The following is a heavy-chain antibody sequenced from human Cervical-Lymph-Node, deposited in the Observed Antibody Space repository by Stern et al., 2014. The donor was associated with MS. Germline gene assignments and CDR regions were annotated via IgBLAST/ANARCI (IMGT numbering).Heavy chain of an antibody. CDR3: ARELSGMYGMDV. V-gene: IGHV4-31*03. D-gene: IGHD1-1*01. Sequence: VQLVESGPGLVKPSQTLSLTCTVSGGSINNGDYYWSWVRQHPGKGLEWLGDIYYRGATYYSPSLKGRLTISVDTSKRHFSLKLTSVTAADTAVYYCARELSGMYGMDVWGQGTTVTVSS. J-gene: IGHJ6*02. CDR2: IYYRGAT. CDR1: GGSINNGDYY.